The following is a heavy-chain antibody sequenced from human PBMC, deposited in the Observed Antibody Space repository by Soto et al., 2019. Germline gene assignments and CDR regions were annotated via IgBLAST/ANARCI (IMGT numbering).Heavy chain of an antibody. Sequence: GGSLRLSCAASGFTFSSYAMHWVRQAPGKGLEWVAVISYDGSNKYYADSVKGRFTISRDNSKNTLYLQMNSLRAEDTAVYYCARDRAAARRYYYYGMDVWGQGTTVTVSS. V-gene: IGHV3-30-3*01. D-gene: IGHD6-6*01. CDR2: ISYDGSNK. CDR1: GFTFSSYA. CDR3: ARDRAAARRYYYYGMDV. J-gene: IGHJ6*02.